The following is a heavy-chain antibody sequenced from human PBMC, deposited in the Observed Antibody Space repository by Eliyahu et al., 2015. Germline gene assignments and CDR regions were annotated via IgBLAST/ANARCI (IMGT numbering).Heavy chain of an antibody. D-gene: IGHD3-3*01. CDR2: IYYSGST. CDR1: XGSXXSXSYY. CDR3: ARHLKIFGVDDAFDI. J-gene: IGHJ3*02. Sequence: QLQLQESGPGLVKPSETLSLTXTXXXGSXXSXSYYWGWIRQPPGKGLEWIGSIYYSGSTYYNPSLKSRVTISVDTSKNQFSLKLSSVTAADTAVYYCARHLKIFGVDDAFDIWGQGTMVTVSS. V-gene: IGHV4-39*01.